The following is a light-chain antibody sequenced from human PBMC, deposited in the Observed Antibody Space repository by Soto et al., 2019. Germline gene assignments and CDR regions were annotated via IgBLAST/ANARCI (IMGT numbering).Light chain of an antibody. V-gene: IGKV3-20*01. J-gene: IGKJ2*01. CDR2: GAS. Sequence: EIVLTQSPGTLSLSPGERATLSCRASQSIASSYLTWYQHKPGQAPRLLIYGASSSATGIPDRFSGSGSGTDFTLTISRLEPEEFAVYYCQQYGSSSYTFGQGTQWEIK. CDR3: QQYGSSSYT. CDR1: QSIASSY.